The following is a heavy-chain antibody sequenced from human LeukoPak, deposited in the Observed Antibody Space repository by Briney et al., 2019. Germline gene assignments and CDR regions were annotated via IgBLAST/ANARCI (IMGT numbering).Heavy chain of an antibody. D-gene: IGHD3-22*01. J-gene: IGHJ1*01. CDR1: GFTFSSYE. Sequence: PGGSLRLSCAASGFTFSSYEMNWVRQAPGKGLEWVSYISSSGSTIYHADSVKGRFTISRDNAKNSLYLQMNSLRAEDTAVYYCARDGDPYYYDSSGYPSSSEYFQHWGQGTLVTVSS. CDR2: ISSSGSTI. CDR3: ARDGDPYYYDSSGYPSSSEYFQH. V-gene: IGHV3-48*03.